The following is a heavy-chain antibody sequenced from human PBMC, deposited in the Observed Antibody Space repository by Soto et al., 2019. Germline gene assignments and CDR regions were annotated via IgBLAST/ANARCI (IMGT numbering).Heavy chain of an antibody. CDR1: GFTFSSYA. J-gene: IGHJ5*02. D-gene: IGHD6-6*01. V-gene: IGHV3-23*01. Sequence: EVQLLESGGRLLQPGGSLRLSCAASGFTFSSYAMSWVRQAPGKGLEWVSGISGSGGSTYYADSVKGRFTISRENSKNTMYLQMNSLRAEDTAVYYCAKDKHSNSLNWFDPWGQGTLVAVSS. CDR3: AKDKHSNSLNWFDP. CDR2: ISGSGGST.